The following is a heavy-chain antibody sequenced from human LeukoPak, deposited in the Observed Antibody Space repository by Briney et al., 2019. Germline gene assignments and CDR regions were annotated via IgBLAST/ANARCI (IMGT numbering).Heavy chain of an antibody. CDR1: GFTFSGAA. Sequence: GGSLRLSCAASGFTFSGAAMHWVRQASGKGLEWVGRIRSKTESCATEYAASVKGRFTISRDESQNMAYLQMNSLKTEDTAVYYCTLSVAVPGTSDYWGQGTLVTVSS. CDR2: IRSKTESCAT. V-gene: IGHV3-73*01. D-gene: IGHD6-19*01. J-gene: IGHJ4*02. CDR3: TLSVAVPGTSDY.